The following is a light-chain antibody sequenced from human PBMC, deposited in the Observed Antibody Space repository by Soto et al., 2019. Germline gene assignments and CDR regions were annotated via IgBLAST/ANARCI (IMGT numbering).Light chain of an antibody. J-gene: IGKJ5*01. CDR3: QQYYDWPIT. Sequence: EIVLTQSPGTLSLSPGERATLSCRASQSVSSRYLAWYQQKHGQAPRLLIYGASTSDVGIPDRCSGGGSGTDFTLTITSMEHDDFVVYYCQQYYDWPITFGQGTRLDIK. CDR2: GAS. V-gene: IGKV3-20*01. CDR1: QSVSSRY.